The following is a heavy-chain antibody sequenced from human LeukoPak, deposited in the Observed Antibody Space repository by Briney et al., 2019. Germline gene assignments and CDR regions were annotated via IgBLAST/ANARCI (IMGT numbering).Heavy chain of an antibody. J-gene: IGHJ4*02. D-gene: IGHD3-10*01. CDR3: ARGSRPRMVQGVYHDY. CDR1: GYTFTGYY. V-gene: IGHV1-2*02. CDR2: INPNSGGT. Sequence: GASVKVSCKASGYTFTGYYMHWVRQAPGQGLEWMGWINPNSGGTNYAQKFQGRVTMTRDTSISTAYMELSRLRSDDTAVYYCARGSRPRMVQGVYHDYWGQGTLVTVSS.